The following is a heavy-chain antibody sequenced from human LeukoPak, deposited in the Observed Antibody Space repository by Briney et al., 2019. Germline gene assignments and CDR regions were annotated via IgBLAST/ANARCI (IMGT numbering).Heavy chain of an antibody. CDR1: GSTFSSYA. J-gene: IGHJ6*02. Sequence: GGSLRLSCAASGSTFSSYAMSWVRQAPGKGLEWVSAISGSGGSTYYADSVKGRFTISRDNSKNTLYLQMNSLRAEDTAVYYCAKSMVRGVMGYYYGMDVWGQGTTVTVSS. V-gene: IGHV3-23*01. D-gene: IGHD3-10*01. CDR3: AKSMVRGVMGYYYGMDV. CDR2: ISGSGGST.